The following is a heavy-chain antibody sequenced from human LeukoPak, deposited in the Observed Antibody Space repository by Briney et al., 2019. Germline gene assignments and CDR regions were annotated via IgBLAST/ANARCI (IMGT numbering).Heavy chain of an antibody. CDR1: GGSISSSSYY. Sequence: SETLSLTCTVSGGSISSSSYYWGWIRQPPGKGLEWIGSIYYSGSTYYNPSLKSRVTISVDTSKNQFSLKLSSVTAADTAVYYCARSYRNIVVVPAAPTYYYYYYMDVWGKGTTVTVSS. CDR3: ARSYRNIVVVPAAPTYYYYYYMDV. CDR2: IYYSGST. V-gene: IGHV4-39*07. D-gene: IGHD2-2*01. J-gene: IGHJ6*03.